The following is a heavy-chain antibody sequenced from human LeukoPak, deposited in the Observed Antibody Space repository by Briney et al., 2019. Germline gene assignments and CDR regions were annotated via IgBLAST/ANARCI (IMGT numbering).Heavy chain of an antibody. V-gene: IGHV1-18*01. J-gene: IGHJ4*02. CDR1: GYTFTSYG. CDR3: ARDYFSDYVFDF. Sequence: GASVKVSCKASGYTFTSYGISWVRQAPGQGLEWMGFTSADNGHTNYVQKFQGGVTMTTDTSTNTAYMELRSLRFDDTAMYYCARDYFSDYVFDFWGQGTLITVSS. CDR2: TSADNGHT. D-gene: IGHD3-10*02.